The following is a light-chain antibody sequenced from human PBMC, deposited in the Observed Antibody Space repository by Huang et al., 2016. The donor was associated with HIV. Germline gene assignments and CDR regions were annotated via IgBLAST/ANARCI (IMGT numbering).Light chain of an antibody. V-gene: IGKV3-15*01. CDR2: YAS. J-gene: IGKJ1*01. CDR3: QQYSNWPPWT. CDR1: QPVTTN. Sequence: IVMTQSPATLSVSPGARATLSCRASQPVTTNLAWYQQKPGQPPRLLIYYASTRATGVPARFSGSGSGTEFTIAISTLQSEDFAIYYCQQYSNWPPWTFGQGTKVEIK.